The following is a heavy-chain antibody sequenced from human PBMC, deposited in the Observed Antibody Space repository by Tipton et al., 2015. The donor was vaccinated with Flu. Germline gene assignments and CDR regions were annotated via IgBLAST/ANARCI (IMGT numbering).Heavy chain of an antibody. D-gene: IGHD1-26*01. J-gene: IGHJ6*02. Sequence: SLRLSCVASGFTFSCYAMSWVRQVPGKGLEWVSVISGSGGSTYYADSVKGRFTISRDNSKTTLYLQMNSLRVEDTAVYYCARDSVVGAAAGYYYYYYGMDVWGQGTTVTVSS. CDR1: GFTFSCYA. CDR2: ISGSGGST. CDR3: ARDSVVGAAAGYYYYYYGMDV. V-gene: IGHV3-23*01.